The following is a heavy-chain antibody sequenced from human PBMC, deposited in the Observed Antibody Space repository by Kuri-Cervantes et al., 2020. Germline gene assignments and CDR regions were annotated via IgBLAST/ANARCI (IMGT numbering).Heavy chain of an antibody. Sequence: ASVKISCKVSGYTLTELSMHWVRQAPGNGLEWMGGFDTEDGETIYAQKFQGRVTMTEDTSTDTAYMELSTLRSEDTAVYYCARGVCSSTSCYWLAHFDSWGQGTLVTVSS. V-gene: IGHV1-24*01. J-gene: IGHJ4*02. CDR1: GYTLTELS. D-gene: IGHD2-2*01. CDR3: ARGVCSSTSCYWLAHFDS. CDR2: FDTEDGET.